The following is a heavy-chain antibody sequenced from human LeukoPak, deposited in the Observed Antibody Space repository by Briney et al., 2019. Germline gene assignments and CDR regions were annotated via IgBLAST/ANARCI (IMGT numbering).Heavy chain of an antibody. CDR3: ATYYSDTSARD. J-gene: IGHJ4*02. CDR1: GHTFTAYY. Sequence: HGASVKVSCKASGHTFTAYYMFWVRQAPGQGLEWMGWINPNSGGTNFAPNFQGRVTMTRDTSISIAYMELSGLTSDDTAVYFCATYYSDTSARDWGQGTLVTVSS. CDR2: INPNSGGT. V-gene: IGHV1-2*02. D-gene: IGHD3-22*01.